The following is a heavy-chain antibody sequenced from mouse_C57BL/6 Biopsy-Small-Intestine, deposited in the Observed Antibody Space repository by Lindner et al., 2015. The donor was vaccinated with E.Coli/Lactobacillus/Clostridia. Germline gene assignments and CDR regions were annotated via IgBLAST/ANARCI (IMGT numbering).Heavy chain of an antibody. CDR1: GFTFSDYG. Sequence: EVQLQESGGGLVKPGGSLKLSCAASGFTFSDYGMHWVRQAPEKGLEWVAYISSGSSTICYADTVKGRFTISRDNAKNTLFLQMTSLRSEDTAMYYCARGLYYYYGLDYWGQGTTLTVSS. CDR2: ISSGSSTI. J-gene: IGHJ2*01. CDR3: ARGLYYYYGLDY. V-gene: IGHV5-17*01. D-gene: IGHD1-1*01.